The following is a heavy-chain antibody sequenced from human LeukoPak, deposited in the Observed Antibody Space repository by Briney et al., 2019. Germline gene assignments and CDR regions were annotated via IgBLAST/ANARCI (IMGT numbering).Heavy chain of an antibody. J-gene: IGHJ4*02. V-gene: IGHV3-21*06. CDR1: GVTFSSYS. CDR2: IRSGSSSI. D-gene: IGHD4-17*01. CDR3: ARDVPWVRYGVYFDY. Sequence: GGSLRLSCAASGVTFSSYSMNWVRQAPGKGLECVSSIRSGSSSIYCADSVKGGFTLCRGNAQNSLSLQMNSLRAEDTAVYSCARDVPWVRYGVYFDYWGPGILVTVSS.